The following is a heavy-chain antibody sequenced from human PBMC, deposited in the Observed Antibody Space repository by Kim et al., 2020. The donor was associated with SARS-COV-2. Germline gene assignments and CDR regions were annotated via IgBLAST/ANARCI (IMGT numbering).Heavy chain of an antibody. V-gene: IGHV3-7*01. J-gene: IGHJ4*02. CDR2: VKQDGSER. CDR3: ARGSGSSYIH. Sequence: GGSLRLSCAASGFTFSSYWMSWVRQAPGKGLEWVANVKQDGSERNYVDSVKGRFTISRDNAKNSLYLQMDSLRVEDTAVYYCARGSGSSYIHWGQGTLVT. D-gene: IGHD3-10*01. CDR1: GFTFSSYW.